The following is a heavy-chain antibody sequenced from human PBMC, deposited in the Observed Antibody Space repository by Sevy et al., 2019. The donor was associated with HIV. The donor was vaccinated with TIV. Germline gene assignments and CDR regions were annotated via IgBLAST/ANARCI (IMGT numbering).Heavy chain of an antibody. V-gene: IGHV3-23*01. D-gene: IGHD3-16*01. CDR2: ISGSGGST. J-gene: IGHJ4*02. CDR1: GFTFSSYA. CDR3: AKDYDYVWGSFDY. Sequence: GGSLRLSCAASGFTFSSYAMSWVRQAPGKGLEWVSAISGSGGSTYYADSVKGRFTMSRDNSKNTLYLQMNSLRAEDTAVYYCAKDYDYVWGSFDYWGQGTLVTVSS.